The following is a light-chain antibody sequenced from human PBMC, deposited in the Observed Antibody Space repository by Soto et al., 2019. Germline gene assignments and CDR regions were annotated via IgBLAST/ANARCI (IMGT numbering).Light chain of an antibody. Sequence: SALTQPASVSGSPGQSITISCTGTSSDVGGYNYVSWYQQHPDKAPKLMIYEVSNRPSGVSNRFSGSKSGNTASLTISGLQAEDEADYYCSSYTSSSTYVFGTGTKLTVL. V-gene: IGLV2-14*01. J-gene: IGLJ1*01. CDR2: EVS. CDR1: SSDVGGYNY. CDR3: SSYTSSSTYV.